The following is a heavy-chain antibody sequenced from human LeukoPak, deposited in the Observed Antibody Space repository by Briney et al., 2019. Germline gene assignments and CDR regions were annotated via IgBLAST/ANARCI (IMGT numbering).Heavy chain of an antibody. CDR2: ISSSSSTT. D-gene: IGHD4/OR15-4a*01. CDR3: ARTRDYFYFDY. Sequence: GGSLRLSCAASGFTFSSYSMNWVRQAPGKGLEWISYISSSSSTTYYADSVKGRFTISRDNAKNSLFLQVNSLRAEDTAVYFCARTRDYFYFDYWGQGTLVTVSS. J-gene: IGHJ4*02. V-gene: IGHV3-48*01. CDR1: GFTFSSYS.